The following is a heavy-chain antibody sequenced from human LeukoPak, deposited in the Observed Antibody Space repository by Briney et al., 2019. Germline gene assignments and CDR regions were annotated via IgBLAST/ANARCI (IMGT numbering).Heavy chain of an antibody. CDR3: AREAASSSWYVGGYFDY. D-gene: IGHD6-13*01. CDR1: GYTFTSYG. Sequence: ASVKVSCKASGYTFTSYGISWVRQAPGQGLEWMGGIIPIFGTANYAQKFQGRVTITADKSTSTAYMELSSLRSEDTAVYYCAREAASSSWYVGGYFDYWGQGTLVTVSS. V-gene: IGHV1-69*06. J-gene: IGHJ4*02. CDR2: IIPIFGTA.